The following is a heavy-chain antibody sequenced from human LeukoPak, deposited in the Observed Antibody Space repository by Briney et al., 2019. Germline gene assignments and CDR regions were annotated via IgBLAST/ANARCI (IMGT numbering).Heavy chain of an antibody. CDR3: ARHSGLPQYYFDY. CDR1: GGSISSSSYY. V-gene: IGHV4-39*01. Sequence: PSETLSLTCTVSGGSISSSSYYWGWIRQPPGKGLEWNGSIYYSGSTYYNPSLKSRVTISVDTSKNHFSLKLCAVTAAETALCYCARHSGLPQYYFDYWGQGTLVTVSS. CDR2: IYYSGST. D-gene: IGHD5-18*01. J-gene: IGHJ4*02.